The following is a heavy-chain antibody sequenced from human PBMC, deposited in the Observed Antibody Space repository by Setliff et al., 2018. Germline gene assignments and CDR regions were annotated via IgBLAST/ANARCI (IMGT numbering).Heavy chain of an antibody. J-gene: IGHJ4*02. D-gene: IGHD3-22*01. CDR3: ARDLYYYDSSGYYIY. V-gene: IGHV1-8*02. CDR1: GYTFTSYD. Sequence: ASVKVSCKASGYTFTSYDISWVRQATGQGLEWMGWMNPNSGNTGYAQKFQGRVTMTRDTSISTAYMELSRLRSDDTAVYYCARDLYYYDSSGYYIYWGQGTLVTVSS. CDR2: MNPNSGNT.